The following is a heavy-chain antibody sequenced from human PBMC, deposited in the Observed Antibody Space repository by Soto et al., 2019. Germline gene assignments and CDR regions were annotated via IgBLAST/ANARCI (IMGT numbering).Heavy chain of an antibody. Sequence: QVQLVQSGAEVKKPGSSVKVSCKASGGTFSSYAISWVRQAPGQGLEWMGGIIPIFGTANYAQKFQGRVTITADESTSTAYMELSSLRSEDTAVYYRARGREVPAAMYYYYGMDVWGQGTTVTVSS. CDR2: IIPIFGTA. V-gene: IGHV1-69*01. CDR1: GGTFSSYA. J-gene: IGHJ6*02. CDR3: ARGREVPAAMYYYYGMDV. D-gene: IGHD2-2*01.